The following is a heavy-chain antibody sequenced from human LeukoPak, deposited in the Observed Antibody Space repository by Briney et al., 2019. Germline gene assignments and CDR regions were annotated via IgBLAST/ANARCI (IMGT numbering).Heavy chain of an antibody. J-gene: IGHJ3*02. CDR3: ARDPRYSYGYDAFDI. CDR2: IYSGGST. Sequence: GGSLRLSCAASGFTVSSNYMSWVRQAPGKGLEWVSVIYSGGSTYYADSVKGRFTISRDNSKNTLYLQMNSLRAEDTAVYYCARDPRYSYGYDAFDIWGQGTMVTVSS. D-gene: IGHD5-18*01. CDR1: GFTVSSNY. V-gene: IGHV3-66*01.